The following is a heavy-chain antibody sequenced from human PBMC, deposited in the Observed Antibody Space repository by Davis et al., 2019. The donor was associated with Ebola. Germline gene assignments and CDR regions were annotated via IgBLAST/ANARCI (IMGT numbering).Heavy chain of an antibody. CDR3: ARVPLLGSGWDYYFDY. D-gene: IGHD6-19*01. Sequence: AASATVSCKASGGTFSSYAISWVRQAPGQGLEWMGRIIPILGIANYAQKFQGRVTITADKSTSTAYMEVRSLRSDDTAVYYCARVPLLGSGWDYYFDYWGQGTLVTVSS. V-gene: IGHV1-69*04. CDR1: GGTFSSYA. CDR2: IIPILGIA. J-gene: IGHJ4*02.